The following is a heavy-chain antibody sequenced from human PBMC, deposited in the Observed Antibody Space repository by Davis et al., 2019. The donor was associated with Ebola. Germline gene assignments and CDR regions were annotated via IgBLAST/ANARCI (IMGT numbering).Heavy chain of an antibody. J-gene: IGHJ4*01. Sequence: AGSLSLSCAASGFTFSGSSMHWVRQASGKGLEWVGRIRSKANSYAKAYAAYVKGSFTITRDDSTNTAYLQMISLTPEDTAVYYCTTRGDLHGDDYWGHGTLVTVSS. V-gene: IGHV3-73*01. CDR1: GFTFSGSS. CDR2: IRSKANSYAK. D-gene: IGHD3-10*01. CDR3: TTRGDLHGDDY.